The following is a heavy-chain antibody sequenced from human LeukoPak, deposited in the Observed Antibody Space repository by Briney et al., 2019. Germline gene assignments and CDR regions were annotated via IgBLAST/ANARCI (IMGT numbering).Heavy chain of an antibody. Sequence: SVKVSCKSSGGTFSSYAISWLRQAPGQGLEWMGGIIPIFGTANYAQKFQGRVTITADESTSTAYMELSSLRSEDTAVYYCARESYGSGSYAILGFGYWCQGTLVTVSS. D-gene: IGHD3-10*01. CDR2: IIPIFGTA. J-gene: IGHJ4*02. CDR1: GGTFSSYA. CDR3: ARESYGSGSYAILGFGY. V-gene: IGHV1-69*13.